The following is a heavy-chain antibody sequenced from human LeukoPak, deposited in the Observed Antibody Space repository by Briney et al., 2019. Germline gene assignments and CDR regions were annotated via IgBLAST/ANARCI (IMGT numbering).Heavy chain of an antibody. CDR1: GFTFSSYG. D-gene: IGHD6-19*01. J-gene: IGHJ4*02. CDR2: IWYDGSNK. CDR3: ARDHSSGWYSDYFDY. V-gene: IGHV3-33*01. Sequence: GRSLRLSCAASGFTFSSYGMHWVRQAPGKGLEWVAVIWYDGSNKYYADSVKGRFTISRDSSKNTLYLQMNSLRAEDTAVYYCARDHSSGWYSDYFDYWGQGTLVTVSS.